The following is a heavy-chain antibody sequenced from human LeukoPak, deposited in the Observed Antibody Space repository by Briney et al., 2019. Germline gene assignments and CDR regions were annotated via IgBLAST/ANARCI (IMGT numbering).Heavy chain of an antibody. D-gene: IGHD5-12*01. J-gene: IGHJ4*02. CDR2: INPNSGGT. CDR1: GYTFTGYY. Sequence: ASVKVSCKASGYTFTGYYMHWVRQAPGQGLEWMGWINPNSGGTNYAQKFQGRVTMTRDTSISTAYMELSRLRSDDTAVYYCATSLNTDSGYDFDYWGQGTPVTVSS. V-gene: IGHV1-2*02. CDR3: ATSLNTDSGYDFDY.